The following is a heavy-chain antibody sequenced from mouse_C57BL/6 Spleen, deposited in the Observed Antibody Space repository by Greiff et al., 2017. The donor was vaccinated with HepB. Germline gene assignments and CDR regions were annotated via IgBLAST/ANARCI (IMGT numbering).Heavy chain of an antibody. CDR3: ARSVGESFMDY. Sequence: EVQLQQSGPELVKPGASVKISCKASGYTFTDYYMNWVKQSHGKSLEWIGDINPNNGGTSYNQKFKGKATLTVDKSSSTAYMELRSLTSEDSAVYYCARSVGESFMDYWGQGTSVTVSS. V-gene: IGHV1-26*01. CDR2: INPNNGGT. D-gene: IGHD4-1*01. CDR1: GYTFTDYY. J-gene: IGHJ4*01.